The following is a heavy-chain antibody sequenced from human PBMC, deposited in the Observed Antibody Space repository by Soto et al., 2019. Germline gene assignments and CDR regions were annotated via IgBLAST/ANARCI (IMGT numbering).Heavy chain of an antibody. CDR2: ISGSGATT. D-gene: IGHD3-16*01. CDR1: GFNFRDFA. Sequence: EVQLLQSGGGLVQPGGSLRLSCEASGFNFRDFALSWVRLAPGKGLEWVSTISGSGATTYYTDSVKGRHTISRDSSKDAVFLQINSLRSEDTAVYYCARRGGFFDYWGQGALVTVSS. J-gene: IGHJ4*02. CDR3: ARRGGFFDY. V-gene: IGHV3-23*01.